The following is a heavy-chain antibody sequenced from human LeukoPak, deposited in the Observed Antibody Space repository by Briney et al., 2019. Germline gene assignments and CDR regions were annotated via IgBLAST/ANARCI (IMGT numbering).Heavy chain of an antibody. CDR1: GFTFSRYA. CDR2: ISDSGGRT. Sequence: GGSLRLSCAASGFTFSRYAMSWVRQAPGKGLEWVSGISDSGGRTYYADSVKGRFTISRDNSKNRLYLQVNSLRAEDTAVYYCAKGGGRSGGREFDSWGRGPLVTV. CDR3: AKGGGRSGGREFDS. V-gene: IGHV3-23*01. J-gene: IGHJ4*02. D-gene: IGHD2-15*01.